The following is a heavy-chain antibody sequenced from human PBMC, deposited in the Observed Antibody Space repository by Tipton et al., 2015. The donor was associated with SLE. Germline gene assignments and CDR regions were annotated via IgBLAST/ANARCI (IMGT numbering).Heavy chain of an antibody. D-gene: IGHD1-26*01. CDR1: GFTFSTYA. Sequence: RSLRLSCAASGFTFSTYAMHWVRQAPGKGLEWVAVISYDGSNHYAESVKGRFTISRDNSKNTLYLQMNSLRAEDTTIYYCARVLGSSSGMDVWGQGTTVTVYS. J-gene: IGHJ6*02. V-gene: IGHV3-30*04. CDR3: ARVLGSSSGMDV. CDR2: ISYDGSN.